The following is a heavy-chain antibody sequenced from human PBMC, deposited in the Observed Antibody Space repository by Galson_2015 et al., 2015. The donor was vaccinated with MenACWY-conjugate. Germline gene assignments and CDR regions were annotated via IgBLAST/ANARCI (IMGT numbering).Heavy chain of an antibody. CDR3: ARNCNPWYSSLPYYFDY. J-gene: IGHJ4*02. V-gene: IGHV4-39*01. Sequence: SSRYSWGWIRQPPGKGLEWIGSFYYSGSTYYNPSLKSRVTISVDTSKNQFSLNLNSVTASDTAVCYCARNCNPWYSSLPYYFDYWGQGTLV. D-gene: IGHD6-19*01. CDR1: SSRYS. CDR2: FYYSGST.